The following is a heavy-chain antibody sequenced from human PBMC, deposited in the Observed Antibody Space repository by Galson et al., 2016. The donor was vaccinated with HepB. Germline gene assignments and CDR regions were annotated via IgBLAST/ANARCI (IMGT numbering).Heavy chain of an antibody. J-gene: IGHJ4*02. D-gene: IGHD1-20*01. V-gene: IGHV4-59*01. CDR1: DDSISHNY. CDR3: ARGLTVSHADS. CDR2: VYYSEST. Sequence: SETLSLTCTVSDDSISHNYWSWIRQPPGKALEWIGYVYYSESTNYNPSLKSRVTILVDSSKNQFSLNLNSVTAADTAVYYCARGLTVSHADSWGQGTLVTVSS.